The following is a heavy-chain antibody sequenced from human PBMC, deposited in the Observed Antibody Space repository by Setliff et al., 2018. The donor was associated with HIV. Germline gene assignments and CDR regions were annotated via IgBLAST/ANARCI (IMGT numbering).Heavy chain of an antibody. D-gene: IGHD6-19*01. V-gene: IGHV4-59*01. CDR2: IYYSGSA. J-gene: IGHJ6*03. Sequence: SETLSLTCTVSGGSISSYYWSWIRQPPGKGLEWIGYIYYSGSANYNPSLKSRVTISVDTSKNQFSLKLSSVTAADTAVYYCARDRSSGRGYYYYYYMDVWGKGTTVTVSS. CDR1: GGSISSYY. CDR3: ARDRSSGRGYYYYYYMDV.